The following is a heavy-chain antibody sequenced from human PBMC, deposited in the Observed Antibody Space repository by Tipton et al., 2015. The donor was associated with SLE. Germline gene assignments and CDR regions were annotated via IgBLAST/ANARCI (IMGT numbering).Heavy chain of an antibody. CDR3: ARRPLSGYHFDS. CDR2: SKNEANSYHT. J-gene: IGHJ4*02. V-gene: IGHV3-72*01. CDR1: GYIFSDHY. Sequence: SLRLSCAASGYIFSDHYMCWFLRAPGKGLEWGGRSKNEANSYHTDQAASVKGRFTISRDESRYSVYLQMTRLETEDTAVYYCARRPLSGYHFDSWGQGILVTVSS. D-gene: IGHD3-3*01.